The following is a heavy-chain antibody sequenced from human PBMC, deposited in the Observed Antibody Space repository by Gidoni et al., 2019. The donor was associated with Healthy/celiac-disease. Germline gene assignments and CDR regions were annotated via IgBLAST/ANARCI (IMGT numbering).Heavy chain of an antibody. V-gene: IGHV3-11*01. CDR2: ISSSGSNI. CDR1: GFTFSADY. Sequence: QVQLVESGGGLVKPGGSLRLSCAASGFTFSADYMSWIRQAPGKGLEWVSYISSSGSNIYYADSVKGRFTISRDNAKNSLYLQMNSLRAEDTAVYYCARETVLRFLEWKIGGYFDLWGRGTLVTVSS. CDR3: ARETVLRFLEWKIGGYFDL. D-gene: IGHD3-3*01. J-gene: IGHJ2*01.